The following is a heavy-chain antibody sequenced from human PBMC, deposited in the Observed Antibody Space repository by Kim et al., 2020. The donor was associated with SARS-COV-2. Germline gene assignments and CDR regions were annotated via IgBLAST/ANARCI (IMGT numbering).Heavy chain of an antibody. D-gene: IGHD6-19*01. J-gene: IGHJ4*02. CDR3: AKDLAYSSDWPGY. CDR1: GFSFSSFG. CDR2: ISYDGSKK. Sequence: GGSLRLSCAASGFSFSSFGMHWVRQAPGKGLEWVALISYDGSKKSYADSVKGRFTISRDNSKNTLFLQMNSLKPGDTAVYYCAKDLAYSSDWPGYWGWGT. V-gene: IGHV3-30*18.